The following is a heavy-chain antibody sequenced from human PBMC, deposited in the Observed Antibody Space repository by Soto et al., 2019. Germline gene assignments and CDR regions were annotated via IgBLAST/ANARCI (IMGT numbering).Heavy chain of an antibody. D-gene: IGHD3-10*01. CDR3: TRAWFGELPSRDYYYYGMDV. CDR2: IRSKAYGGTT. Sequence: GGSLRLSCTASGFTFGDYAMSWFRQAPGKGLEWVGFIRSKAYGGTTEYAASVKGRFTISRDDSKSIAYLQMNSLKTEDTAVYYCTRAWFGELPSRDYYYYGMDVWGQGTTVTVSS. J-gene: IGHJ6*02. V-gene: IGHV3-49*03. CDR1: GFTFGDYA.